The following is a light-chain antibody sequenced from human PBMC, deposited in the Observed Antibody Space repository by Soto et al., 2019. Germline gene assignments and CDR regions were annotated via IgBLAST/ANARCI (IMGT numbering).Light chain of an antibody. CDR3: QQYNSWSAIT. CDR1: QSVSSY. Sequence: EILLTQSPATLSLSPGERATLSCISSQSVSSYLAWYQQKPGQAPRLLIYDASNRATGIPARFSGSGSGTDFTLTISSLEPEDFAVYYCQQYNSWSAITFGQGTRLEIK. V-gene: IGKV3-11*01. CDR2: DAS. J-gene: IGKJ5*01.